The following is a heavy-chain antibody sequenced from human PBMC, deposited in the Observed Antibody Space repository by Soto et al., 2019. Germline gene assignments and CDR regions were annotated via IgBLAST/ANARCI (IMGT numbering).Heavy chain of an antibody. V-gene: IGHV3-23*01. J-gene: IGHJ4*02. CDR3: ARIFTAAEYDFWSGYFDY. Sequence: EVQLLESGGGLVQPGGSLRLSCAASGFTFSSYAMSWVRQAPGKGLEWVSAISGSGGSTYYADSVKGRFTISRDNSKNTLYLQMNSLRAEDTAVYYCARIFTAAEYDFWSGYFDYWGQGTLVTVSS. D-gene: IGHD3-3*01. CDR1: GFTFSSYA. CDR2: ISGSGGST.